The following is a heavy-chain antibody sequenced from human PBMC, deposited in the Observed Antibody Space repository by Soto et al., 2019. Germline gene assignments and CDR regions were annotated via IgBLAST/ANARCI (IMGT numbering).Heavy chain of an antibody. CDR3: AREVWGGYDIDY. CDR2: IWYDGSNK. Sequence: QVQLVESGGGVVQPGRSLRLSCAASGFTFSSYGMHWVRQAPGKGLEWVAVIWYDGSNKYYADSVKGRFTISRDNSKNTQYLQMNSLRAEDTAVYYCAREVWGGYDIDYWGQGTLVTVSS. V-gene: IGHV3-33*01. CDR1: GFTFSSYG. D-gene: IGHD5-12*01. J-gene: IGHJ4*02.